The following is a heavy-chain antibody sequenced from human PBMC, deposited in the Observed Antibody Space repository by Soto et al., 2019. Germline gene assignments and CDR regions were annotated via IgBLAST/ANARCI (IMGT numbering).Heavy chain of an antibody. D-gene: IGHD5-18*01. J-gene: IGHJ4*02. CDR1: GYTFTSYG. CDR2: ISAYNGNT. CDR3: ARNSDSGYSYGPIDY. Sequence: ASVKVSCKASGYTFTSYGISWVRQAPGQGLEWMGWISAYNGNTNYAQKLQGRVTMTTDTSTSTAYMELRSLRSDDTAVYYCARNSDSGYSYGPIDYWGQGTLVTAPQ. V-gene: IGHV1-18*01.